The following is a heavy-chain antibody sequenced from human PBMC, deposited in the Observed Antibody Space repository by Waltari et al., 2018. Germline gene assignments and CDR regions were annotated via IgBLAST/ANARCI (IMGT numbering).Heavy chain of an antibody. CDR1: GFTFGDYA. J-gene: IGHJ4*02. D-gene: IGHD6-19*01. CDR3: TRGGSGWYAKEGFDY. CDR2: IRSKAYGGTT. V-gene: IGHV3-49*03. Sequence: EVQLVESGGGLVQPGRSLRLSCTASGFTFGDYAMSWFRQAPGKGLEWVGFIRSKAYGGTTEYAASVKGRFTISRDESKSIAYLQMNSLKTEDTAVYYCTRGGSGWYAKEGFDYWGQGTLVTVSS.